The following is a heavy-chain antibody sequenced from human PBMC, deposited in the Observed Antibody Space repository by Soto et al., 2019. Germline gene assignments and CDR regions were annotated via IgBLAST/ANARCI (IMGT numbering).Heavy chain of an antibody. D-gene: IGHD3-10*01. V-gene: IGHV3-48*03. CDR1: GFTFYTYE. CDR3: AARSGGGGALVF. CDR2: ISSSGSTT. Sequence: EVQLVESGGGLVQPGGSLRLSCAASGFTFYTYEMNWVRQAPGKGLELVSYISSSGSTTYYADSVKGRFTISRDNANNPLYLQKKYLRAGELVIYYCAARSGGGGALVFWGQGTMVTVSS. J-gene: IGHJ3*01.